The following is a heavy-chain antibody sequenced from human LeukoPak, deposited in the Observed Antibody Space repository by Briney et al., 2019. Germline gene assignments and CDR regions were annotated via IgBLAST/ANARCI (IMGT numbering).Heavy chain of an antibody. CDR3: ARVLPSSSPDY. V-gene: IGHV4-30-2*01. Sequence: PSETLSLTCTVSGGCISSGAYYWSWIRQPPGKGLEWIGYIYHSGSTYYNPSLKSRVTISVDRPKNQFSLKLSSVTAADTAVYYCARVLPSSSPDYWGQGTLVTVSS. CDR1: GGCISSGAYY. D-gene: IGHD6-6*01. CDR2: IYHSGST. J-gene: IGHJ4*02.